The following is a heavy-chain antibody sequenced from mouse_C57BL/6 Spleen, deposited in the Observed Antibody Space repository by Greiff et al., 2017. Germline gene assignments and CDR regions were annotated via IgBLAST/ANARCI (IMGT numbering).Heavy chain of an antibody. CDR1: GFTFTDYY. CDR2: IRNKANGYTT. D-gene: IGHD1-1*01. Sequence: EVQRVESGGGLVQPGGSLSLSCAASGFTFTDYYMSWVRQPPGKALEWLGFIRNKANGYTTEYSASVKGRFTISRDNSQSILYLQINTLRAEDSATYYCARLTTVVAYYFDYWGQGTTLTVSS. J-gene: IGHJ2*01. CDR3: ARLTTVVAYYFDY. V-gene: IGHV7-3*01.